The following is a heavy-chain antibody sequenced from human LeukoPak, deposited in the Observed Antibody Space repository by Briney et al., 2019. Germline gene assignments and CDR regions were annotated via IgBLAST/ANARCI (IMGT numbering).Heavy chain of an antibody. CDR1: GFNSSIYG. J-gene: IGHJ4*02. V-gene: IGHV3-30*02. CDR2: VRYDQSAT. Sequence: GGSLRLSCAASGFNSSIYGMHWVRQAPGKGLEWVTFVRYDQSATVYADSVQGRFAISRGNSKNTVYLQMDSLRVEDTALYFCVKDQGECPGSRCYLRFLEYWGQGTLVIVSS. CDR3: VKDQGECPGSRCYLRFLEY. D-gene: IGHD3-3*01.